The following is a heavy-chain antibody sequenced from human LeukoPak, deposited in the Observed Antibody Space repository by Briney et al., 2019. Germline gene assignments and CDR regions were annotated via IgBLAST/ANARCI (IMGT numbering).Heavy chain of an antibody. CDR3: ARGGGLDGYNFWFDP. D-gene: IGHD5-24*01. Sequence: ASVKVSCKASGYTFTSYGIRWVRQAPGQGLEWMGWISAYNGNTNYAQKLQGRVTMTTDTSTSTAYMELRSLRSDDTAVYYCARGGGLDGYNFWFDPWGQGTLVTVSS. J-gene: IGHJ5*02. CDR2: ISAYNGNT. CDR1: GYTFTSYG. V-gene: IGHV1-18*01.